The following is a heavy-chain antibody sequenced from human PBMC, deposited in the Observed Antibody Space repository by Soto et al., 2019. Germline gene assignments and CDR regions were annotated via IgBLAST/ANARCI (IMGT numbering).Heavy chain of an antibody. CDR2: IYPGDSDT. D-gene: IGHD2-15*01. V-gene: IGHV5-51*01. CDR1: GYSFTSYW. Sequence: GESLKISCKGSGYSFTSYWIGWVRQMPGKGLEWMGIIYPGDSDTRYSPSFQGQVTISADKSISTAYLQWSSLKASDTAMYYCARPFCSGGSCYWDAFDIWGQGTMVTVSS. J-gene: IGHJ3*02. CDR3: ARPFCSGGSCYWDAFDI.